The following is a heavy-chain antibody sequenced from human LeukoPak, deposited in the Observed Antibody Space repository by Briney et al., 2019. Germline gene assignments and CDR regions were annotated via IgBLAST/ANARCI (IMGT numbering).Heavy chain of an antibody. J-gene: IGHJ4*02. D-gene: IGHD6-13*01. CDR1: GYTFTSYG. CDR3: ARTYSSSWYSDYFDY. CDR2: ISAYNGNT. V-gene: IGHV1-18*01. Sequence: ASVKVSCKASGYTFTSYGISWVRQAPGQGLEWMGWISAYNGNTNYAQKLQGRVTKTTDTSTSTAYMELRSLRSDDTAVYYCARTYSSSWYSDYFDYWGQGTLVTVSS.